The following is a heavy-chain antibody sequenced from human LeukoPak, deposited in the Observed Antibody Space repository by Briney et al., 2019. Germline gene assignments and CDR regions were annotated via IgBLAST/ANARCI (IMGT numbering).Heavy chain of an antibody. V-gene: IGHV3-7*03. CDR2: INKDATAK. D-gene: IGHD3-10*01. CDR3: AREDWFHFDY. CDR1: GFAFSSSW. J-gene: IGHJ4*02. Sequence: GGSLRLSCAASGFAFSSSWMSWVRQAPGKGLEWVANINKDATAKYYVDSVKGRLTISRDNAKNSLYLQMNGLRAEDTAVYYCAREDWFHFDYWGQGTLVTVSS.